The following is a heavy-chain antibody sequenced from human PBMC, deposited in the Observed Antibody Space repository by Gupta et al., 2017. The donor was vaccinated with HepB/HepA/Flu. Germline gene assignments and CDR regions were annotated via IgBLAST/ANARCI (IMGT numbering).Heavy chain of an antibody. J-gene: IGHJ4*02. V-gene: IGHV3-23*01. CDR1: GFTFSSYA. Sequence: EVQQLESGGGLVQPGGSLRLSCAASGFTFSSYAMIWCRQAPGKGLEWGSGIIGSGGGTYYADSVKGRFTISRDNSKNTLYLQMNSLRAEDTAVYYCAKGYGLDCSGGSCYVDYWGQGTLVTVSS. D-gene: IGHD2-15*01. CDR2: IIGSGGGT. CDR3: AKGYGLDCSGGSCYVDY.